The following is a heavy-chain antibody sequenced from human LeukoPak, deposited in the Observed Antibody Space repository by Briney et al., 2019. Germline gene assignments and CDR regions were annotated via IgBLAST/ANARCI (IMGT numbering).Heavy chain of an antibody. CDR3: ARVGAKVGGWDY. CDR1: GFTFSSYE. Sequence: GGSLRLSCAASGFTFSSYEMNWVRQAPGKGLEWVSYISSSGSTIYYADSAKGRFTISRDNAKNSLYLQMNSLRAEDTAVYYCARVGAKVGGWDYWGQGTLVTVSS. V-gene: IGHV3-48*03. J-gene: IGHJ4*02. CDR2: ISSSGSTI. D-gene: IGHD1-26*01.